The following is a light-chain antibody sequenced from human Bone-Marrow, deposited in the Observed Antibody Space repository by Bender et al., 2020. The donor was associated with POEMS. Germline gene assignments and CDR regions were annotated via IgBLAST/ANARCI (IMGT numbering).Light chain of an antibody. CDR3: CSYAGSSTSV. CDR2: EVT. CDR1: SSDVGSYNL. Sequence: QSALTQSASVSGSPGQSIIISCTGTSSDVGSYNLVSWYQQYPGKAPKLMIYEVTKRPSGVSNRFSGSKSGNTASLTISGLRAEDEAHYYCCSYAGSSTSVFGGGTKLTVL. V-gene: IGLV2-23*02. J-gene: IGLJ2*01.